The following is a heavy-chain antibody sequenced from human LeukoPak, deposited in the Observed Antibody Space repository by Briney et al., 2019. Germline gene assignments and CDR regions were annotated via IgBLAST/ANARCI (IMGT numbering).Heavy chain of an antibody. CDR1: GGSISSYY. D-gene: IGHD4-17*01. V-gene: IGHV4-4*07. J-gene: IGHJ4*02. CDR2: IYTSGST. Sequence: SETLSLTCTVSGGSISSYYWSWIRQPAGKGLEWIGRIYTSGSTNYNPSLKSRVTMSVDTSKNQFSLKLSSVTAADTAVYYCARDLDYGDYGSAFDYWGQGTLVTVSS. CDR3: ARDLDYGDYGSAFDY.